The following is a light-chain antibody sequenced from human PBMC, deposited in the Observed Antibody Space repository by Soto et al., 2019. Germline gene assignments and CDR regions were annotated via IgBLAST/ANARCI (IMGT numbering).Light chain of an antibody. J-gene: IGKJ4*01. CDR2: LGS. CDR1: QSLLHSNGHNY. V-gene: IGKV2-28*01. CDR3: MQALQTPQLT. Sequence: DIVMIQSPVSLSVTPGESASISCRSTQSLLHSNGHNYLDWYLQQPGQSPQLLIFLGSNRASGVTDRFNGSGSGTDFTLKISRVEAGDGGVYYCMQALQTPQLTFGGGTKVEIK.